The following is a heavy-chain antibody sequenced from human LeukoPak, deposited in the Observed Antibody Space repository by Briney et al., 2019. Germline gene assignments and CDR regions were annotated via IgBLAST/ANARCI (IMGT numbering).Heavy chain of an antibody. CDR3: ARVRRTMTNFDY. D-gene: IGHD3-22*01. V-gene: IGHV3-74*01. CDR1: GFTFSNYW. J-gene: IGHJ4*02. Sequence: GGSLRLSCADSGFTFSNYWMHWVRQAPGKGLVWVSRINTDGSSTSYADSVKGRFTISRDNAKNTLYLQMNSLRAEDTAVYYCARVRRTMTNFDYWGQGTLVTVSS. CDR2: INTDGSST.